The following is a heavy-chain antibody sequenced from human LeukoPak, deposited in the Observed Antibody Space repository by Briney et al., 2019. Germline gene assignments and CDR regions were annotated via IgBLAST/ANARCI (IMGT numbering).Heavy chain of an antibody. CDR1: GYTFISYG. CDR3: ARVGGREQPQAEYFQH. Sequence: ASVKVSCKASGYTFISYGISWVRQAPGQGLEWMGWISAYNGNTNYAQKLQGRVTMTTDTSTSTAYMELRSLRSDDTAVYYCARVGGREQPQAEYFQHWGQGTLVTVSS. V-gene: IGHV1-18*01. CDR2: ISAYNGNT. J-gene: IGHJ1*01. D-gene: IGHD3-16*01.